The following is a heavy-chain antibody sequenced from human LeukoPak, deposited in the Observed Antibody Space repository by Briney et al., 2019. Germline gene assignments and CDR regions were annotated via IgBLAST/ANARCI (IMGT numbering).Heavy chain of an antibody. D-gene: IGHD3-22*01. J-gene: IGHJ4*02. CDR1: GFTVSTNS. V-gene: IGHV3-53*01. Sequence: GGSLRLSCTVSGFTVSTNSMSWVRQTPGKGLEWVSFTYSGGSTHYSDSVKGRFTISRDNSKNTLYLQMNSLRAEDTAVYYCARRAGDYSHPYDYWGQGTLVTVSS. CDR3: ARRAGDYSHPYDY. CDR2: TYSGGST.